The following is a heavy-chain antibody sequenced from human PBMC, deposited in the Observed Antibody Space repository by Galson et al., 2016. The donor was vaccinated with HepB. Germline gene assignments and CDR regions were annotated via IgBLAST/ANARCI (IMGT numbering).Heavy chain of an antibody. CDR3: AKDIGAGHNFGLSPNY. CDR2: ITWNSGRI. J-gene: IGHJ4*02. Sequence: SLRLSCAASGFTFNEYAKHWVRQAPGKGLEWVSGITWNSGRIGYADSVRGRFTISRDSSKNSLYLQMNSLRVEDTAFYYCAKDIGAGHNFGLSPNYWGQGTLVTVSS. CDR1: GFTFNEYA. D-gene: IGHD1-1*01. V-gene: IGHV3-9*01.